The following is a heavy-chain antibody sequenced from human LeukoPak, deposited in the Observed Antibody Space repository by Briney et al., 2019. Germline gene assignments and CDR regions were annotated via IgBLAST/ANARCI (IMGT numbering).Heavy chain of an antibody. Sequence: GGSLRLSCAASGFTFSSYATSWVRQAPGKGLEWVSAISGSGGSTYYADSVKGRFTISRDNSKNTLYLQMNSLRAEDTAVHYCAKDTYYYDSSGLRWGQGTLVTVSS. V-gene: IGHV3-23*01. CDR3: AKDTYYYDSSGLR. D-gene: IGHD3-22*01. CDR1: GFTFSSYA. CDR2: ISGSGGST. J-gene: IGHJ4*02.